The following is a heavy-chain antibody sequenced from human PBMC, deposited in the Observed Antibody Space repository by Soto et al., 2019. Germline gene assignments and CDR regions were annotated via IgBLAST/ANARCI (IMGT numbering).Heavy chain of an antibody. CDR1: GGSISSSSYY. J-gene: IGHJ6*02. Sequence: SXTLSLTCTVSGGSISSSSYYWGWIRQPPGKGLEWIGSIYYSGSTYYNPSLKSRVTISVDTSKNQFSLKLSSVTAADTAVYYCARHYYGSGSYYVYYYYGMDVWGQGTTVTVSS. D-gene: IGHD3-10*01. CDR3: ARHYYGSGSYYVYYYYGMDV. V-gene: IGHV4-39*01. CDR2: IYYSGST.